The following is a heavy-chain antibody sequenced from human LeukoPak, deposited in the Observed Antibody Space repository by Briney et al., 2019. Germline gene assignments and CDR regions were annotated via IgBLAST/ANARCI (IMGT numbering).Heavy chain of an antibody. Sequence: SETLSLTCTVSGGPISSYYWSWIRQPPGKGLEWIGYTYYSGSTNYNPSLKSRVTISVDTSMNQFSLKLSSVTAADTAVYYCARARDGAFDIWGQGTMVTVSS. CDR3: ARARDGAFDI. D-gene: IGHD5-24*01. CDR1: GGPISSYY. J-gene: IGHJ3*02. CDR2: TYYSGST. V-gene: IGHV4-59*01.